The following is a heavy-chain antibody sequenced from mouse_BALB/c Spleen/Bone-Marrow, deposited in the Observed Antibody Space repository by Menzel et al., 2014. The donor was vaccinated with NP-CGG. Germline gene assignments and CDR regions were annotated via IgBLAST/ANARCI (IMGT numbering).Heavy chain of an antibody. V-gene: IGHV4-2*02. Sequence: EVQVVESGGGLVQPGGSLNLSCAASGFDFSRYWMSWARQAPGKGQEWIGEINPGSSTINYTPSLKDKFIISRDNAKNTLYLQMSKVRSEVTALYYCARNDYDEGFAMDYWGQGTSVTVSS. D-gene: IGHD2-4*01. J-gene: IGHJ4*01. CDR3: ARNDYDEGFAMDY. CDR1: GFDFSRYW. CDR2: INPGSSTI.